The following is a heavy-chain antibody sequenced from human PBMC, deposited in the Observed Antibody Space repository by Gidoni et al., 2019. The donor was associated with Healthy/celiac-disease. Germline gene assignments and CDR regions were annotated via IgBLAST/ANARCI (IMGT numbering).Heavy chain of an antibody. CDR3: ARRKDSYNDAFDI. J-gene: IGHJ3*02. D-gene: IGHD1-26*01. CDR1: GYTFTGYY. CDR2: INHNSGGT. Sequence: QVQLVQSGAEVKKPAASVMVSCQASGYTFTGYYMHGVRLAPGQGLEWMGWINHNSGGTNYAQKFQGGVTMTRDTSISTAYMELSRLRSDDTAVYYCARRKDSYNDAFDIWGQGTMVTVSS. V-gene: IGHV1-2*02.